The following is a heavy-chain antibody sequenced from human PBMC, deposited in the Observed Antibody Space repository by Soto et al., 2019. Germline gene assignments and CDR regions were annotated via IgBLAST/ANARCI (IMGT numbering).Heavy chain of an antibody. V-gene: IGHV4-39*01. J-gene: IGHJ6*02. CDR1: GGSVSSSSYS. D-gene: IGHD2-2*01. CDR2: IYYSENA. CDR3: ARLNGYCISTNCHGYYGMDV. Sequence: SETLSLTCTVSGGSVSSSSYSWGWIRQPPGKGLEWIGTIYYSENAYYNPSLMSRVTISVDTSKNQFSLKLSSVTAADTAVYYCARLNGYCISTNCHGYYGMDVWGQGTTVTVSS.